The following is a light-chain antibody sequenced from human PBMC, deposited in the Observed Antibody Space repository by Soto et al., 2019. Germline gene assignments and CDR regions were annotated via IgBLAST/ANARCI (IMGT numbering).Light chain of an antibody. CDR1: SGHSTYA. J-gene: IGLJ2*01. V-gene: IGLV4-69*01. CDR3: QSWDTGIHRV. CDR2: LNSDGSH. Sequence: QPVLAQSPSASASLGASVKLTCTLSSGHSTYAIAWHQQQPEKGPRYLMKLNSDGSHTKGDGIPERFSGSSSGAERYLSISSLQSEDEADYYCQSWDTGIHRVFGGGTKVTVL.